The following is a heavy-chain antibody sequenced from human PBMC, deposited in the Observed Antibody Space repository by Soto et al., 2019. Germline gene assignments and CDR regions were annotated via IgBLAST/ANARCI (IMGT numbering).Heavy chain of an antibody. V-gene: IGHV2-5*02. J-gene: IGHJ6*02. CDR1: GFSLTTSGVG. CDR3: APASHPYYYYGMDV. CDR2: IYWDDEK. Sequence: QITLKESGPTLVKPTQTLTLTCTFSGFSLTTSGVGVGWIRQPPGKALEWLALIYWDDEKRDSPSLKSRLTITKHTSNNQVVLTMTNMDPVDTATDYCAPASHPYYYYGMDVWGQGTTVTVSS.